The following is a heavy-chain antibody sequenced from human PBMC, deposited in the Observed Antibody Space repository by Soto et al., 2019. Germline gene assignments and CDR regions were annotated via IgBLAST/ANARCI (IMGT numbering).Heavy chain of an antibody. CDR2: IYYSGST. CDR3: ARDQYGSGSYYTPYYYGMDV. CDR1: GGSISSGDYY. D-gene: IGHD3-10*01. V-gene: IGHV4-30-4*01. J-gene: IGHJ6*02. Sequence: QVQLQESGPGLVKPSQTLSLTCTVSGGSISSGDYYWSWIRQPPGKGLEWIGYIYYSGSTYYNPSLKSRVTISVDTSKNQFFLKLSSVTAADTAVYYCARDQYGSGSYYTPYYYGMDVWGQGTTVTVSS.